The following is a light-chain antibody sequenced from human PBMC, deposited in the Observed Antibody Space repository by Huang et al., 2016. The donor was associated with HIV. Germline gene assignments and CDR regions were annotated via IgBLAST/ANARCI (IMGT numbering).Light chain of an antibody. CDR2: GAS. V-gene: IGKV1-39*01. Sequence: DIQMTQSPSSLSASVGDRVIISCRASQSINKYLNWYQQMPGKAPKLLIYGASTLQRGVSSRFSGSVSRTDFTLTIGSLQPEDAATYYCQQSYKAPRTFGQGTLLEI. J-gene: IGKJ2*01. CDR1: QSINKY. CDR3: QQSYKAPRT.